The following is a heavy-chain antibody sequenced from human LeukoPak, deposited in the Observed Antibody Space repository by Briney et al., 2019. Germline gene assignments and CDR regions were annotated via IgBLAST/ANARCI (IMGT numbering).Heavy chain of an antibody. V-gene: IGHV3-23*01. CDR2: ITGGGDTT. J-gene: IGHJ3*02. CDR3: AKDYSGSYVRGAFDI. Sequence: PGGSLRLSCAASGFTFSSYAMTWVRQAPGKGLEWVSAITGGGDTTYYADSVKGRFTISRDNSKNTLYLQMNSLRAEDTAVYYCAKDYSGSYVRGAFDIWGQGTMVTVSS. CDR1: GFTFSSYA. D-gene: IGHD1-26*01.